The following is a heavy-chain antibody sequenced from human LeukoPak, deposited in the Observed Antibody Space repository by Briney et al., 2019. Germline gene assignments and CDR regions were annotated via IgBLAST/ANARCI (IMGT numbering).Heavy chain of an antibody. CDR2: INHSGST. Sequence: SETLSLTCAVYGGSFSGYYWSWIRQPPGKGLEGIGEINHSGSTNYNPSLKSRVTISVDTSKNQFSLKLSSVTAADTAVYYCARGLRRWLRDPFDYWGQGTLVTVSS. D-gene: IGHD5-12*01. V-gene: IGHV4-34*01. J-gene: IGHJ4*02. CDR1: GGSFSGYY. CDR3: ARGLRRWLRDPFDY.